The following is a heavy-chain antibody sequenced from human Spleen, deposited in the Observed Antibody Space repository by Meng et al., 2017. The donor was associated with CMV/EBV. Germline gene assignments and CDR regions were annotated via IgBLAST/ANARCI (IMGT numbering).Heavy chain of an antibody. CDR3: AKYQRDIVVVVAAWIDY. V-gene: IGHV4-39*07. D-gene: IGHD2-15*01. Sequence: SETLSLTCTVPGAPISSSSYYWGWIRQPPGKGLEWLGSIYYSGSTYYNPSLKSRVTISVDTSKNQFSLKLTSVTAADTAVYYCAKYQRDIVVVVAAWIDYWGQGTLVTVSS. CDR2: IYYSGST. J-gene: IGHJ4*02. CDR1: GAPISSSSYY.